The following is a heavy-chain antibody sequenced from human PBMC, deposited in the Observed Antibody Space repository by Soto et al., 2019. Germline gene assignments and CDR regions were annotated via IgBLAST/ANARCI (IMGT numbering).Heavy chain of an antibody. CDR1: GFTFSSYW. J-gene: IGHJ4*02. CDR2: IKQDGSEK. D-gene: IGHD3-22*01. CDR3: AREANYYDSSDYYRISYYFDY. V-gene: IGHV3-7*05. Sequence: GGSLRLSCSASGFTFSSYWMSWVRQAPGKGLEWVANIKQDGSEKYYVDSVKGRFTISRDNAKNSLYLHLNSLRAEDTAVYYCAREANYYDSSDYYRISYYFDYWGQGTLVTVSS.